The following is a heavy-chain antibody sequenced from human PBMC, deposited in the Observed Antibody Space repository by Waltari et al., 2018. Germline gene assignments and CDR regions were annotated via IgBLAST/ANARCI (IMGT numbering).Heavy chain of an antibody. Sequence: QLQLQESGPGLVKPSETLSLTCPVPGGSISSSSYYWGWIRQPPGKGLEWIGSIDYSGSTYYNPSLKSRVTISVDTSKNQFSLKLSSVTAADTAVYYCARLPRLVITPDYWGQGTLVTVSS. CDR1: GGSISSSSYY. CDR2: IDYSGST. V-gene: IGHV4-39*01. D-gene: IGHD3-22*01. CDR3: ARLPRLVITPDY. J-gene: IGHJ4*02.